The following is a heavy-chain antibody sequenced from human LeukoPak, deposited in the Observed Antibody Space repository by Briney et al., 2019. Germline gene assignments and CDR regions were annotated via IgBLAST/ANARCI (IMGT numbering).Heavy chain of an antibody. Sequence: GGTLRLSCAASGFTFSSYGMSWVRQAPGKGLEWVSAISGSGGSTYYADSVKGRFTISRDNSKNTLYLQMNSLRAEDTAVYYCANEGQYYFDYWGQGTLVTVSS. J-gene: IGHJ4*02. V-gene: IGHV3-23*01. CDR2: ISGSGGST. CDR3: ANEGQYYFDY. CDR1: GFTFSSYG.